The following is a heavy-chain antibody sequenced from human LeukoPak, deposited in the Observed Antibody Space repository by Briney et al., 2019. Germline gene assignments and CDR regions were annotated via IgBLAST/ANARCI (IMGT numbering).Heavy chain of an antibody. V-gene: IGHV3-30*03. Sequence: GGSLRLSCAASGFTFSSYGMHWVRQAPGKGLEWVAVISYDGSNKYYADSVKGRFTISRDNSKNTLYLQMNSLRAEDTAVYYCARDSSGLDYWGQGTLVTVSS. D-gene: IGHD6-19*01. J-gene: IGHJ4*02. CDR3: ARDSSGLDY. CDR2: ISYDGSNK. CDR1: GFTFSSYG.